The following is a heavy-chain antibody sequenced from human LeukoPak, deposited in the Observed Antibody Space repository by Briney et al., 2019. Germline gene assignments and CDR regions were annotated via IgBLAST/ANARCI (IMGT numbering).Heavy chain of an antibody. V-gene: IGHV1-46*03. CDR3: ARGLRYSYGPTGKHDAFDI. J-gene: IGHJ3*02. CDR1: GYSFTSYC. Sequence: ASVKVSCKASGYSFTSYCMQWVRQAPGQGREGMGIINPSGGSTSYAQKFQGRVTMTRETSTSTVYMELSSLRSEDTAVYYCARGLRYSYGPTGKHDAFDIWGQGTMVTVSS. CDR2: INPSGGST. D-gene: IGHD5-18*01.